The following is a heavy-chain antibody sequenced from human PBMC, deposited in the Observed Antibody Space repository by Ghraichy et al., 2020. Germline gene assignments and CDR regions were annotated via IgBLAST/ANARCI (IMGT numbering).Heavy chain of an antibody. CDR3: ARISWVSSSSGYYYYYYYMDV. CDR2: IYYSGST. V-gene: IGHV4-61*01. D-gene: IGHD6-6*01. J-gene: IGHJ6*03. Sequence: SETPSLTCTVSGGSVSSGSYYWSWIRQPPGKGLEWIGYIYYSGSTNYNPSLKSRVTISVDTSKNQFSLKLSSVTAADTAVYYCARISWVSSSSGYYYYYYYMDVWGKGTTVTVSS. CDR1: GGSVSSGSYY.